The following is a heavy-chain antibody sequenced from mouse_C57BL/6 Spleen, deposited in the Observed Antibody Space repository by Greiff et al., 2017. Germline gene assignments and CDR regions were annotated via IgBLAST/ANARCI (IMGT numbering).Heavy chain of an antibody. V-gene: IGHV1-55*01. CDR1: GYTFTSYW. CDR3: AGYDYYFFAY. CDR2: IYPGSGST. D-gene: IGHD2-4*01. J-gene: IGHJ3*01. Sequence: QVHVKQPGAELVKPGASVKMSCKASGYTFTSYWITWVKQRPGQGLEWIGDIYPGSGSTNYNEKFKSKATLTVDTSSSTAYMQLSSLTSEDSAVYYCAGYDYYFFAYWGQGTLVTVSA.